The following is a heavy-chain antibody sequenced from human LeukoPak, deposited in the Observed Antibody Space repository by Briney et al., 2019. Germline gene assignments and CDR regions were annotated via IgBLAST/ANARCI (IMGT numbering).Heavy chain of an antibody. CDR1: GYTFTSYG. Sequence: GASVKVSCKASGYTFTSYGISWVRQAPGQGLEWMGWISAYNGNTNYAQKLQGRVTMTTDTSTSTAYMELRSLRSEDTAVYYCARGGRFLEWLDLKSWFDPWGQGTLVTVSS. CDR2: ISAYNGNT. D-gene: IGHD3-3*01. J-gene: IGHJ5*02. V-gene: IGHV1-18*01. CDR3: ARGGRFLEWLDLKSWFDP.